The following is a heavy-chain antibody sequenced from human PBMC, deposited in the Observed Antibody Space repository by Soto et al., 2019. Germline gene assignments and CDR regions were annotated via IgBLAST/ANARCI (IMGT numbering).Heavy chain of an antibody. Sequence: QAQLVESGGDLVKPGGSLRLSCAASGFTFSDYYMTWIRQAPGKGLEWISYISNSGTYTNYADSVKGRFTISRDNAKNSLYLRMTGLRAEYTAVYYCVRGRGGDWGQGTLVTVSS. CDR3: VRGRGGD. D-gene: IGHD3-10*01. J-gene: IGHJ4*02. CDR1: GFTFSDYY. CDR2: ISNSGTYT. V-gene: IGHV3-11*06.